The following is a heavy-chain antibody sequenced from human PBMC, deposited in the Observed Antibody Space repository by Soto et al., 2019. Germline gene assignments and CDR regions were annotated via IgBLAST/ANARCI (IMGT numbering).Heavy chain of an antibody. CDR1: GYPFTSYD. D-gene: IGHD2-15*01. CDR3: ARGGYCSGGSCYGALGAFDI. V-gene: IGHV1-8*01. Sequence: ASVKVSCKASGYPFTSYDINWVRQATGQGLERMGWMNPNDGNIGYAQKFQGRVTMTRNTSISTAYMELSSLRSEDTAVYYCARGGYCSGGSCYGALGAFDIWGQGTMVTVS. CDR2: MNPNDGNI. J-gene: IGHJ3*02.